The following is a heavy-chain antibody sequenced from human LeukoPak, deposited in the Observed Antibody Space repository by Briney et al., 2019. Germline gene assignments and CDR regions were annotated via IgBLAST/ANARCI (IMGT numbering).Heavy chain of an antibody. CDR3: TRDIQSPRRFLEWLYYYYYMDV. D-gene: IGHD3-3*01. CDR2: IRSKAYGCTT. CDR1: GFTFGDYA. V-gene: IGHV3-49*03. J-gene: IGHJ6*03. Sequence: PPGGSLRLSCTASGFTFGDYAMSWFRQAPGKGLEWVGFIRSKAYGCTTEYAASVKGRFTISRDDSKSIAYLQMNSLKTEDTAVYYCTRDIQSPRRFLEWLYYYYYMDVWGKGTTVTISS.